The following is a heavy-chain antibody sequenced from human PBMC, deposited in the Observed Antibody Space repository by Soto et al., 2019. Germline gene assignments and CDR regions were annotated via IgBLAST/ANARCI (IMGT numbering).Heavy chain of an antibody. V-gene: IGHV1-69*06. CDR3: ARDNGGVTPLWDYYYYGMDV. CDR1: GGTFSSYA. J-gene: IGHJ6*02. Sequence: SVKVSCKASGGTFSSYAISWVRQAPGQGLEWMGGIIPIFGTANYARKFQGRVTITADKSTSTAYMELSSLRSEDTAVYYCARDNGGVTPLWDYYYYGMDVWGQGTTVTVSS. D-gene: IGHD2-21*02. CDR2: IIPIFGTA.